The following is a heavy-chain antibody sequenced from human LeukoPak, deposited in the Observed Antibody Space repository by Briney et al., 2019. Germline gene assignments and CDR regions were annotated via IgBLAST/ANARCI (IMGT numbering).Heavy chain of an antibody. J-gene: IGHJ4*02. Sequence: PGGSLRLSCAASGFTFSNYEMNWVRQAPGKGLEWVSYISRSSGSSIYYADSVKGRFTISRDNAKNSLYMQMNSLRAEDTAVYYCARDSSGWYNLDYWGQGILVTVSS. CDR1: GFTFSNYE. D-gene: IGHD6-19*01. CDR3: ARDSSGWYNLDY. V-gene: IGHV3-48*03. CDR2: ISRSSGSSI.